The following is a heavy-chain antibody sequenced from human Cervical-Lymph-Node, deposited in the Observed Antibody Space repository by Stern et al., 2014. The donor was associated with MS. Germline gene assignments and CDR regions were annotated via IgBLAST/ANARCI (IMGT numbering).Heavy chain of an antibody. CDR1: GGSISSGSYY. J-gene: IGHJ4*02. CDR3: ARGADYGDYFDY. Sequence: QVQLQESGPGLVKPSQTLSLTCTVSGGSISSGSYYWSWIRQPAGKGLEWIGRIYTSGGTNYNPSLKSRVTISVDTSKNQFSLKLSSVTAADTAVYYCARGADYGDYFDYWGQGTLVTVSS. D-gene: IGHD4-17*01. V-gene: IGHV4-61*02. CDR2: IYTSGGT.